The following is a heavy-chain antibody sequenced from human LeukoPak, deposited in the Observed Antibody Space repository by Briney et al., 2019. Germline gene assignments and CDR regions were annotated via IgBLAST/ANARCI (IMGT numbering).Heavy chain of an antibody. Sequence: SETLSLTCAVSGGSISSNSYYWGWIRQPPGKGLEWIGSIYYSGSTYYNPSLKSRVTISVDTSKNQFSLKLSSVTAADTAVYYCARSRRAAATVGWFDPWGQGTLVTVSS. V-gene: IGHV4-39*01. CDR2: IYYSGST. D-gene: IGHD6-13*01. CDR3: ARSRRAAATVGWFDP. CDR1: GGSISSNSYY. J-gene: IGHJ5*02.